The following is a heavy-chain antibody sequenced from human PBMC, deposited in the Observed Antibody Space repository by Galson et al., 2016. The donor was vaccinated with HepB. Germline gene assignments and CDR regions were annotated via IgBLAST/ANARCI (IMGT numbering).Heavy chain of an antibody. J-gene: IGHJ5*02. CDR3: AKDRAGSNSWGFGT. V-gene: IGHV3-23*01. CDR1: GFTFSNYA. D-gene: IGHD3-10*01. CDR2: ISDSGSST. Sequence: SLRLSCAASGFTFSNYAMNWVRQAPGKGLQWVSTISDSGSSTYYADSVQGRFTISRDNSKNTLYLKMNSLRAEDTAVYSCAKDRAGSNSWGFGTWGQGALVTVSS.